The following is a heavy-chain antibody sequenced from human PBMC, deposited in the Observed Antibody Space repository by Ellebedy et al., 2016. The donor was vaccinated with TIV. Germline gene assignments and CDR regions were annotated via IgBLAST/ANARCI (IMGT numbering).Heavy chain of an antibody. J-gene: IGHJ4*02. Sequence: GGSLRLXXTGSGFTFSSYAMTWVRQAPGKGLEWVSSISGSGDHTYLADSVKGRFTISRDKSKNTVYLQMDSLRAEDTAVYYCAKDLGGYYDPIDSWGQGTLVTVSS. CDR1: GFTFSSYA. CDR3: AKDLGGYYDPIDS. V-gene: IGHV3-23*01. CDR2: ISGSGDHT. D-gene: IGHD3-3*01.